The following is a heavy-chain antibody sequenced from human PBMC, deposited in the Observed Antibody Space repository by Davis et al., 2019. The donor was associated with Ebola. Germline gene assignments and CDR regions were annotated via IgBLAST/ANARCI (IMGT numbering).Heavy chain of an antibody. V-gene: IGHV3-11*01. CDR1: GFTFSDYY. CDR3: ARRITMISAFDY. D-gene: IGHD3-22*01. Sequence: GESLKISCAASGFTFSDYYMSWIRQAPGKGLEWVSYISSSGSTIYYADSVKGRFTISRDNAKNSLYLQMNSLRAEDTAVYYCARRITMISAFDYWGQGTLVTVSS. J-gene: IGHJ4*02. CDR2: ISSSGSTI.